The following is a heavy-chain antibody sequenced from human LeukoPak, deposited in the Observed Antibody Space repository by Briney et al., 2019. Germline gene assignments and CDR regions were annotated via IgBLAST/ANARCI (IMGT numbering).Heavy chain of an antibody. Sequence: SETLSLTCTVAGYSITSGYYWGWIRQPPGKGLEWIGTIYHSGSTYYNPSLKSRVTISVDTSKNHFSLKLSSVTAAGTAVYYCARVDNWNLGYFDYWGQGTLVTVSS. CDR2: IYHSGST. CDR3: ARVDNWNLGYFDY. J-gene: IGHJ4*02. CDR1: GYSITSGYY. D-gene: IGHD1-1*01. V-gene: IGHV4-38-2*02.